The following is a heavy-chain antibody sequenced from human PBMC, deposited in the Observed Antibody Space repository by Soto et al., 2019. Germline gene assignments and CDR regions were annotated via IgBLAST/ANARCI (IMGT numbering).Heavy chain of an antibody. CDR3: ARESEDLTSTFDY. CDR2: ISSTTHYI. CDR1: GFTFTRYS. J-gene: IGHJ4*02. Sequence: GGSLRRSCAASGFTFTRYSMNWVRQAPGKRLEWVSSISSTTHYIYYADSMRGRFTISRDNAKNAVYLEMNSLRAEDTAVYYCARESEDLTSTFDYWGQGTLVTVSS. V-gene: IGHV3-21*06.